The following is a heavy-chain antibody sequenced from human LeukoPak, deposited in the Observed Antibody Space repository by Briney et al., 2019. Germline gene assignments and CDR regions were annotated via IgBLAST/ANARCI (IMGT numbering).Heavy chain of an antibody. Sequence: PSETLSLTCTVSGGSISSYYWSWIRQPAGKGLEWIGRIYTSGRTNYNPSLKSRVTMSVDTSKNQFSLKLSSLTAADTAVYYCARGSTWRVVTPLGYWGQGTLVTVSS. J-gene: IGHJ4*02. V-gene: IGHV4-4*07. CDR3: ARGSTWRVVTPLGY. D-gene: IGHD4-23*01. CDR1: GGSISSYY. CDR2: IYTSGRT.